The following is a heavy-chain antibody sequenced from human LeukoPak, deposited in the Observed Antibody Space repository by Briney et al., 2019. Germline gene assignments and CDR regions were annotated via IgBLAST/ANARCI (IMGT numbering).Heavy chain of an antibody. D-gene: IGHD2/OR15-2a*01. CDR3: AKGGGSTWLDN. V-gene: IGHV3-23*01. Sequence: PGGSLRLSCAASGFTFSSYAMSWVRQAPGKGLEWLSAIGAGGGSTYYANSVSGRFTIARDNSKNTLFLQMNSLRDEDTAVYYCAKGGGSTWLDNWGQGTLVIVSS. J-gene: IGHJ4*02. CDR2: IGAGGGST. CDR1: GFTFSSYA.